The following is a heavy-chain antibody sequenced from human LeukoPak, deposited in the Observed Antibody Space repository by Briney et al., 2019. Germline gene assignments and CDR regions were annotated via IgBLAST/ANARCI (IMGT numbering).Heavy chain of an antibody. Sequence: PSETLSLTCTVSGYSISSGYYWGWIRQPPGKGLEWIGSIYHSGSTYYNPSLKSRVTISVDTSKNQFSLKLSSVTAADTAVYYCARDVHYDSSGYYYGPSYFDYWGQGTLVTVSS. CDR3: ARDVHYDSSGYYYGPSYFDY. CDR1: GYSISSGYY. V-gene: IGHV4-38-2*02. CDR2: IYHSGST. D-gene: IGHD3-22*01. J-gene: IGHJ4*02.